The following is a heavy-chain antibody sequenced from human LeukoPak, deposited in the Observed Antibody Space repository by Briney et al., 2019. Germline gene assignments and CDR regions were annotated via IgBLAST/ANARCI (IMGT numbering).Heavy chain of an antibody. CDR2: IIPILGIA. Sequence: ASVKVSCRASGGTFSSYAISWVRQAPGQGLEWMGRIIPILGIANYAQKFQGRVTITADKSTSTAYMELSSLRSEDTAVYYCASAVKYQLLSLDYWGQGALVTVSS. V-gene: IGHV1-69*04. J-gene: IGHJ4*01. CDR3: ASAVKYQLLSLDY. D-gene: IGHD2-2*01. CDR1: GGTFSSYA.